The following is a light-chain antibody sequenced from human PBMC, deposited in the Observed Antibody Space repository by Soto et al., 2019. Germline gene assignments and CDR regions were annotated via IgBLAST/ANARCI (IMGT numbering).Light chain of an antibody. Sequence: QSVLTQPPSASGSPGQSVAISCTRTSSDVGGYNYVSWYQQHPGKAPKLMIYEVNKRPSGVPDRFSGSKSGNTASLTVSGLQAEDEADYYCSSYAGSSNVFGTGTKVTV. V-gene: IGLV2-8*01. CDR1: SSDVGGYNY. J-gene: IGLJ1*01. CDR2: EVN. CDR3: SSYAGSSNV.